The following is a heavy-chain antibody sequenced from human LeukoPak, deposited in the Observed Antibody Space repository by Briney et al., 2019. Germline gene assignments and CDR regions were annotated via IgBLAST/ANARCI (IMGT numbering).Heavy chain of an antibody. CDR3: ASWDSGNFDY. CDR2: VDHSGGT. Sequence: PSETLSLTCTVSGYSLSSGYYWGWIRQPPGKGLEWIGSVDHSGGTYYNPSLRSRVSISVDTSKNQFSLKLSSVTAADTAVYYCASWDSGNFDYWGQGTLVTVSS. J-gene: IGHJ4*02. V-gene: IGHV4-38-2*02. CDR1: GYSLSSGYY. D-gene: IGHD1-26*01.